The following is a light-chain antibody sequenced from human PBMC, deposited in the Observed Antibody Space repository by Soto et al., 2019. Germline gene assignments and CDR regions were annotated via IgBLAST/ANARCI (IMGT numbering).Light chain of an antibody. CDR1: KLGDKY. CDR3: QAWDTSTVV. V-gene: IGLV3-1*01. Sequence: YELTQPPSVSVSPGQTASITCSGDKLGDKYASWYQLKPGQSPVLVIYQDTKRPSGIPERFSGSNSGTTATLSISGTQAMDEADYYCQAWDTSTVVFGGGTQLTVL. CDR2: QDT. J-gene: IGLJ2*01.